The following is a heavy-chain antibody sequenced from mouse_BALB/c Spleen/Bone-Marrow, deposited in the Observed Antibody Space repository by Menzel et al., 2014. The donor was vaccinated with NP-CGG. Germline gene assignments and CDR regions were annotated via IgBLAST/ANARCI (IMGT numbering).Heavy chain of an antibody. V-gene: IGHV1-7*01. J-gene: IGHJ2*01. Sequence: QVQLKQSGAELAKPGASVKMSCKASGYTFTSYWMHWVKQRPGQGLEWIGHINPSTGYTEYNQKFKDKATLTADKSSSTAYMQLSSLTSEDSAVYYCARERYAGYYFDYWGQGTTLTVSS. CDR3: ARERYAGYYFDY. CDR2: INPSTGYT. D-gene: IGHD2-3*01. CDR1: GYTFTSYW.